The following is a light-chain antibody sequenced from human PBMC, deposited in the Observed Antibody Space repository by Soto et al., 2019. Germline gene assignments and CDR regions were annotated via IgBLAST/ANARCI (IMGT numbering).Light chain of an antibody. V-gene: IGLV1-47*02. CDR3: ATWDDDLYTPI. Sequence: QSVVTQAPSVSGTPGQRVTISCSGSSSNIESNWVYWYQQLPGTAPKLLIYNNNQRPSGGPDRFSGSKSVTSASLAITGLRSDDEADYYCATWDDDLYTPIIGGGTKLTVL. CDR1: SSNIESNW. J-gene: IGLJ2*01. CDR2: NNN.